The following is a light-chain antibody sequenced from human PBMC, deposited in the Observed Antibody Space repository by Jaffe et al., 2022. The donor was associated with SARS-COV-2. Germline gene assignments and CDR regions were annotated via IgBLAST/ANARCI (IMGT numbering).Light chain of an antibody. J-gene: IGKJ3*01. CDR2: GTS. V-gene: IGKV3-20*01. CDR1: QTISSSY. CDR3: QQYSSSPHT. Sequence: EIVLTQSPGTLSLSPGERATLSCRASQTISSSYLAWFQQKPGQAPRLLISGTSRRATGIPDRFSGSGSGTDFTLTVSRLEPEDFAVYYCQQYSSSPHTFGPGTKVDIK.